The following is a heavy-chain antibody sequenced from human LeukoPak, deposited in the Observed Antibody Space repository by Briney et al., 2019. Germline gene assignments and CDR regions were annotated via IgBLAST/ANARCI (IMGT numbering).Heavy chain of an antibody. Sequence: SVKVSCKASGGTFSSYAISWVRQAPGQGLEWMGRIIPILGIANYAQKFQGRVTITADKSTSTAYMELSSLRSEDTAVYYCARDRDIVVVVAAATGVFDIWGQGTMVTVSS. CDR2: IIPILGIA. J-gene: IGHJ3*02. D-gene: IGHD2-15*01. CDR3: ARDRDIVVVVAAATGVFDI. V-gene: IGHV1-69*04. CDR1: GGTFSSYA.